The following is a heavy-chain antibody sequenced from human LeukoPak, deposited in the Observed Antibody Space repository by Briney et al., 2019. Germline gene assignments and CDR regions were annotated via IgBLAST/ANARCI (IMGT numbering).Heavy chain of an antibody. CDR2: ISVYKGNT. D-gene: IGHD3-10*01. CDR3: ARELTEYYGSGSYYTGGLDY. V-gene: IGHV1-18*01. Sequence: ASVKVSCKASGYTFSTYGISLVRQAPGQGLEWMGWISVYKGNTNYAQNLQGRVTMTTDTSTSTAYMELRSLRSDDTAVYYCARELTEYYGSGSYYTGGLDYWGQGTLVTVSS. J-gene: IGHJ4*02. CDR1: GYTFSTYG.